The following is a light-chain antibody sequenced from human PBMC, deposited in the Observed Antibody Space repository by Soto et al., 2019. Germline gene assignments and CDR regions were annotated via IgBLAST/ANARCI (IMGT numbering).Light chain of an antibody. Sequence: LTQSPGTLSLSPGDSATLSCRASQSVSNTLAWYQQKFGQAPRILIYDDSNRATGIPARFSGSGSGTDFTLTISRLQSEDFAIYYCQQSYSPPFTFGGGTKVDIK. V-gene: IGKV3-11*01. CDR3: QQSYSPPFT. CDR1: QSVSNT. J-gene: IGKJ4*01. CDR2: DDS.